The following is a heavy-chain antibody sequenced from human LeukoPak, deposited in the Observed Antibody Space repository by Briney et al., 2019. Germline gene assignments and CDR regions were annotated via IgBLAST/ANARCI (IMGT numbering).Heavy chain of an antibody. D-gene: IGHD3-22*01. Sequence: SETLSLTCAVSGGSISSGGYSWSWIRQPPGKGLEWIGYIYHSGSPYYNPSLKSRVTISVDRSKKQFSLKLSSVTAADTAVYYCARLGYDSTGAQSRYCDLWGRGTLVSVSS. CDR1: GGSISSGGYS. CDR3: ARLGYDSTGAQSRYCDL. CDR2: IYHSGSP. J-gene: IGHJ2*01. V-gene: IGHV4-30-2*01.